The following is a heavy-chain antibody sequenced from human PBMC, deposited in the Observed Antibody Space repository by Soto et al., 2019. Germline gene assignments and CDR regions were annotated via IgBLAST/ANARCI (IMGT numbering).Heavy chain of an antibody. CDR1: GGSISSGGYY. D-gene: IGHD5-12*01. Sequence: SETLSLTCTVSGGSISSGGYYWSWIRQHPGKGLEWIGYIYYSGSTYYNPSLKSRVTISVDKSKNQLSLKLSSVTAADTAVYYCAHKYSGYDLGPPDYWGQGTLVTVSS. J-gene: IGHJ4*02. CDR2: IYYSGST. CDR3: AHKYSGYDLGPPDY. V-gene: IGHV4-31*03.